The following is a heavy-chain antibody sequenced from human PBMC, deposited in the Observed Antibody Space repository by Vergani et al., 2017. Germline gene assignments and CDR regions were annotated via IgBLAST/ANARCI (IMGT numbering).Heavy chain of an antibody. J-gene: IGHJ6*03. Sequence: QLQLQESGSGLVKPSQTLSLTCAVSGDSITNGGFSWNWIRQPPGKGPEWIGYIFPSGNSDYKPSLKNRVSISLDKSKNQFSLWVNSVTAADTAVYFCARASLRALVGYYYYMDVWGKGKTVVVSS. CDR2: IFPSGNS. CDR1: GDSITNGGFS. CDR3: ARASLRALVGYYYYMDV. V-gene: IGHV4-30-2*01. D-gene: IGHD3-16*02.